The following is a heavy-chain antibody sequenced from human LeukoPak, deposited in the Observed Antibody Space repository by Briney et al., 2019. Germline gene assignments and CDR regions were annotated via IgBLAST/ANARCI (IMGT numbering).Heavy chain of an antibody. CDR2: ISSSGSTI. V-gene: IGHV3-48*04. J-gene: IGHJ4*02. D-gene: IGHD6-13*01. CDR3: ARDLMGIAYRGAFYY. Sequence: GGSLRLSCTASAFIFRSHGMHWVRQAPGKGLEWVSYISSSGSTIYYADSVKGRFTISRDNAKNSLYLQMNSLRAEDTAVYYCARDLMGIAYRGAFYYWGQGTLVTVSS. CDR1: AFIFRSHG.